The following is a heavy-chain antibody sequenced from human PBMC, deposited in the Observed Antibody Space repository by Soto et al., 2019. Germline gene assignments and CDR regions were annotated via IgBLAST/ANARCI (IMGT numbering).Heavy chain of an antibody. CDR3: AAVQGVVSWSFDY. D-gene: IGHD3-10*01. Sequence: SVKVSCKASGFTFTSSAVQWVRQARGQRLEWIGWIVVGSGNTNYAQKFQERVTITRDMSTSTAYMELSSLRSEDTAVYYCAAVQGVVSWSFDYWGQGTLVTVS. V-gene: IGHV1-58*01. CDR2: IVVGSGNT. CDR1: GFTFTSSA. J-gene: IGHJ4*02.